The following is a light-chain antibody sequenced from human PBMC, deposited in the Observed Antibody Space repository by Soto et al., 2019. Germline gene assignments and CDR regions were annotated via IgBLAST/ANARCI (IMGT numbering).Light chain of an antibody. Sequence: DIQMTQSPSSLSASVGDKVTITCRASQSIGIFLNWYQQKPGKAPQLLIYTASSLQSGVPSRFTASGSGTDFTLTISSLQNEDCATYYCQYSYNIVTFGAGTKVDI. CDR3: QYSYNIVT. CDR1: QSIGIF. CDR2: TAS. V-gene: IGKV1-39*01. J-gene: IGKJ4*01.